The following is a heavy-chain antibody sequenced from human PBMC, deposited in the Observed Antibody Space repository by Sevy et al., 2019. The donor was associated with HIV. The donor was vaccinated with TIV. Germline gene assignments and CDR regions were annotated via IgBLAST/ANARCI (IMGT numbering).Heavy chain of an antibody. D-gene: IGHD3-22*01. CDR1: GYRFTSYW. J-gene: IGHJ4*02. V-gene: IGHV5-51*01. Sequence: GESLKISCKGSGYRFTSYWIAWVRQVPGKGLEWMGIIYPDDSEIRYSPSFQGQVTISVDKSISTAYLQWSSLKASDTAMYFCARRVYDSTGYPQYYFDYWGQGALVTVSS. CDR3: ARRVYDSTGYPQYYFDY. CDR2: IYPDDSEI.